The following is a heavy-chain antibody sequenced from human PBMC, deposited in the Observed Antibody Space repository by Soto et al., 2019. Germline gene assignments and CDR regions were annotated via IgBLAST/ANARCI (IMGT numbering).Heavy chain of an antibody. V-gene: IGHV3-23*01. J-gene: IGHJ4*02. Sequence: EVQLLESGGGLVQPGGSLRLSCAASGFTFSRYAFNWVRQAPGKGVEWVGEISGSGTSTYYAPSVKGRFIISSDSSKNTFYLRMNSLRAEDTAMYYCARSLSALFSLGDFNYWGQGALVTVSS. CDR1: GFTFSRYA. CDR3: ARSLSALFSLGDFNY. CDR2: ISGSGTST. D-gene: IGHD2-21*01.